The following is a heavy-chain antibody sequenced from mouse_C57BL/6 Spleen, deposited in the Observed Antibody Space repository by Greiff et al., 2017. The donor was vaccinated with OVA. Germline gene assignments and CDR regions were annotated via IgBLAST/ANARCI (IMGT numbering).Heavy chain of an antibody. CDR3: ARWGGRAMDY. Sequence: EVQLQQSGPELVKPGASVKISCKASGYSFTGYYMNWVKQSPEKSLEWIGEINPSTGGTTYNQKFKAKATLTVDKSSSTAYMQLKSLTSEDSAVYYCARWGGRAMDYWGQGTSVTVSS. V-gene: IGHV1-42*01. J-gene: IGHJ4*01. D-gene: IGHD6-1*01. CDR1: GYSFTGYY. CDR2: INPSTGGT.